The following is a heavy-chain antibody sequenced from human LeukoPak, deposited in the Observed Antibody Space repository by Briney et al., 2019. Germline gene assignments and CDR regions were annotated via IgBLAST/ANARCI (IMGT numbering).Heavy chain of an antibody. CDR1: GFTFSRYT. D-gene: IGHD3-9*01. Sequence: GGSLRLSCAASGFTFSRYTINWVRQAPGKGLEWVSSISSSGVYIYYADSVRGRFNISRDNAKNSLYLQMNSLRAEDTALYYCARDGRSFAFEYFDSWGQGTLVTVSS. V-gene: IGHV3-21*01. CDR2: ISSSGVYI. J-gene: IGHJ4*02. CDR3: ARDGRSFAFEYFDS.